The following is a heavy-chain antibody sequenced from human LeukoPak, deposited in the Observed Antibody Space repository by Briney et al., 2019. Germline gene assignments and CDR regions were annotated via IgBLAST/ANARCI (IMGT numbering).Heavy chain of an antibody. CDR1: GFTFSNSW. D-gene: IGHD3/OR15-3a*01. CDR3: AKYMDRNFDY. CDR2: INLDGSAK. V-gene: IGHV3-7*05. Sequence: GGSLRLSCGASGFTFSNSWMSWVRQAPGKGLEWVANINLDGSAKNYVDSVKGRFTISRDNAKNSLYLQMISLRAEDTAVYYCAKYMDRNFDYWGQGTLVTVSS. J-gene: IGHJ4*02.